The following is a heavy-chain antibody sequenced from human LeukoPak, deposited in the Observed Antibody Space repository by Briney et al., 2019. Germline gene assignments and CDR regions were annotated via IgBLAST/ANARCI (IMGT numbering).Heavy chain of an antibody. CDR1: GFTFSDYH. V-gene: IGHV3-69-1*01. Sequence: PGGPLRLSCAASGFTFSDYHMTWLRQAPGEGREGVSYITSTATTYYADSVKGRFTISRDNAKTSLYLQMNSLRAEDTAVYYCARGADNYGYIFDYWGQGTLVTVSS. CDR3: ARGADNYGYIFDY. D-gene: IGHD5-18*01. CDR2: ITSTATT. J-gene: IGHJ4*02.